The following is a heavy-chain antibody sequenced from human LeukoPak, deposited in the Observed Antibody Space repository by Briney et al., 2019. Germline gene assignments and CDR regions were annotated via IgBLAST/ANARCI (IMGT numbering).Heavy chain of an antibody. D-gene: IGHD2-15*01. Sequence: ASVKVSCKASGGTFSSYAISWVRQAPGQGLEWMGWISAYNGNTNYAQKLQGRVTMTTDTSTSTAYMGLRSLRSDDTAVYYCARKLGYCSGGSCYLCDYWGQGTLVTVSS. CDR3: ARKLGYCSGGSCYLCDY. J-gene: IGHJ4*02. V-gene: IGHV1-18*01. CDR1: GGTFSSYA. CDR2: ISAYNGNT.